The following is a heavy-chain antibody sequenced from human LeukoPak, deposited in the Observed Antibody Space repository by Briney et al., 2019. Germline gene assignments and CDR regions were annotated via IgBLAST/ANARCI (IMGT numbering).Heavy chain of an antibody. CDR1: GGSISSDNW. J-gene: IGHJ4*02. V-gene: IGHV4-4*02. Sequence: SGTLSLTCAVSGGSISSDNWWSWVRQPPGKGLEWIGEIYHSGSTNYNPSLKSRVTISMDKSKNQFSLKLTSVSAADMAVYYCVRDATVGASYYFDYWGQGTLVTVSS. CDR2: IYHSGST. CDR3: VRDATVGASYYFDY. D-gene: IGHD1-26*01.